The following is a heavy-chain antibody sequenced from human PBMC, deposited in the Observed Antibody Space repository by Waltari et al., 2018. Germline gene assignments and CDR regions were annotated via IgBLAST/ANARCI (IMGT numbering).Heavy chain of an antibody. J-gene: IGHJ4*02. CDR1: GYNFNNYG. V-gene: IGHV1-18*01. Sequence: QVQLVQSGAEVRKPGASVEISCRTSGYNFNNYGVSWVRQAPGQGLEWMGWVRASSNRADTEQKFKGRLTRTAHTSTGIAYMELKSLTSYDAAMYFCARAPYRVLSIDWYYFDAWGQGTLVTVSS. D-gene: IGHD3-9*01. CDR2: VRASSNRA. CDR3: ARAPYRVLSIDWYYFDA.